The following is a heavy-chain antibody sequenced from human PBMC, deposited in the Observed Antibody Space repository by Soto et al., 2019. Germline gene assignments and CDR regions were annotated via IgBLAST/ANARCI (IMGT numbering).Heavy chain of an antibody. CDR1: GGSISSSSYY. CDR3: ARFVVSGGWFDP. CDR2: IYYSGST. V-gene: IGHV4-39*01. Sequence: PSETLSLTCTVSGGSISSSSYYWGWIRQPPGKGLEWIGSIYYSGSTYYNPSLKSRVTISVDTSKNQFSLKLSSVTAADTAVYYCARFVVSGGWFDPWGQGTLVTVSS. J-gene: IGHJ5*02. D-gene: IGHD6-6*01.